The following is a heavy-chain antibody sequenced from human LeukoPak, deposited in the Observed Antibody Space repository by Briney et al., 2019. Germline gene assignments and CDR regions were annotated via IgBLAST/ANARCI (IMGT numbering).Heavy chain of an antibody. CDR1: GYTFTSYG. CDR2: ISTYNGNT. J-gene: IGHJ4*02. CDR3: ARGARDGYNNGPTGY. D-gene: IGHD5-24*01. Sequence: ASVKVSCKASGYTFTSYGISWVRQAPGQGLEWMGWISTYNGNTNHAQKLQGRVTMTTDTSTSTAYMELRSLRSDDTAVYYCARGARDGYNNGPTGYWGQGTLVTVSS. V-gene: IGHV1-18*01.